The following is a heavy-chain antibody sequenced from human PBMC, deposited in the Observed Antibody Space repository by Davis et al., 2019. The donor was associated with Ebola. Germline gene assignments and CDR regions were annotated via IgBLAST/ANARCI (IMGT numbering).Heavy chain of an antibody. CDR2: ISIGGTI. Sequence: GGSLRLSCAASGFSFSSYTMNWVRQAPGKGLEWVSYISIGGTIYYAESVKGRFTVSRDNAKSSMYLQMNSLRAEDTAVYYCARVGEVRFGMDVWGKGTTVTVSS. V-gene: IGHV3-48*04. D-gene: IGHD3-10*01. CDR3: ARVGEVRFGMDV. CDR1: GFSFSSYT. J-gene: IGHJ6*04.